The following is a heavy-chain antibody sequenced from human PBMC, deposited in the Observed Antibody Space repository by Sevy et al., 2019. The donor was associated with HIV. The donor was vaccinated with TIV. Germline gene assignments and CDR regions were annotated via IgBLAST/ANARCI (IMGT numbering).Heavy chain of an antibody. CDR2: ISYDGNNK. CDR3: ARDGSSGGLFLKDYYYFGMDV. V-gene: IGHV3-30*04. Sequence: GGSLRLSCAASGFTFSSYAMHWVRQAPGKGLEWVAVISYDGNNKYHADSVKDRFTISRDNSKNTLYLQMNSLRVEDTAVYYCARDGSSGGLFLKDYYYFGMDVWGQGTTVTVSS. D-gene: IGHD3-16*01. CDR1: GFTFSSYA. J-gene: IGHJ6*02.